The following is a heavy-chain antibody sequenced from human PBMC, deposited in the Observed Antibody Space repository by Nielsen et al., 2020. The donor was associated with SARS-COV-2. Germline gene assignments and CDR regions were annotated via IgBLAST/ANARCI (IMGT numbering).Heavy chain of an antibody. Sequence: WIRQPPGKGLEWIGEINHSGSTNYNPSLKSRVTISVDTSKNQFSLKLSSVTAADTAVYYCAREGREDILTGYYGLYYYYYMDVWGKGTTVTVSS. CDR3: AREGREDILTGYYGLYYYYYMDV. J-gene: IGHJ6*03. CDR2: INHSGST. V-gene: IGHV4-34*01. D-gene: IGHD3-9*01.